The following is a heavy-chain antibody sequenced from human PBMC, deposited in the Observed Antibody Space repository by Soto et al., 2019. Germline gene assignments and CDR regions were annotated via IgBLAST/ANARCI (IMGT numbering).Heavy chain of an antibody. CDR1: GGTVASSHW. D-gene: IGHD2-21*02. V-gene: IGHV4-4*02. CDR2: VYHTGDT. J-gene: IGHJ5*02. Sequence: QVQLQESGPRLVKPSGSLSLTCGVSGGTVASSHWWSWVGQSPSRGLEWIGNVYHTGDTNFNPSLQSRVTFSVDKANNQFSLRLTSLTAADTAVYFCAREIVTAGGNNYFDPWGPGTLVTVSS. CDR3: AREIVTAGGNNYFDP.